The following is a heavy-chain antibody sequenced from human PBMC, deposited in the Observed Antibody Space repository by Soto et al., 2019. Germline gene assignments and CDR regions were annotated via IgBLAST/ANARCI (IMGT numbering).Heavy chain of an antibody. CDR3: AKALTYYYDSSGYEVDY. V-gene: IGHV3-30*18. CDR1: GFIFSSYG. J-gene: IGHJ4*02. CDR2: ISYDGSNK. Sequence: GGSLRLSWAGSGFIFSSYGLLWVRHAPGKGLEWVAVISYDGSNKYYADSVKGRFTISRDNSKNTLYLQMNSLRAEDMAVYYCAKALTYYYDSSGYEVDYWGQGTLGTVSS. D-gene: IGHD3-22*01.